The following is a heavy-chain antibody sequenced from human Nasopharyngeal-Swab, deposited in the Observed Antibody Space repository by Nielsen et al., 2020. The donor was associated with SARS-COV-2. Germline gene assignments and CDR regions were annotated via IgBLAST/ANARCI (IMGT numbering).Heavy chain of an antibody. J-gene: IGHJ3*02. Sequence: GESLKISCAASGFPFSSYAMHWVRQAPGKGLEWVAVISYDGDNKYYADSVKGRFTISRDKSKNALYLQMSSLRAEDTAVYYCARGYGGNSEVDAFDIWGQGTMVTVSS. CDR1: GFPFSSYA. CDR2: ISYDGDNK. CDR3: ARGYGGNSEVDAFDI. V-gene: IGHV3-30-3*01. D-gene: IGHD4-23*01.